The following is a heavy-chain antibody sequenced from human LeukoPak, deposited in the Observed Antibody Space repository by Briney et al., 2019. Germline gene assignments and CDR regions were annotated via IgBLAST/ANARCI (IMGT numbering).Heavy chain of an antibody. CDR3: ARGTMFPYYFDY. V-gene: IGHV3-20*04. CDR2: INWNGGST. J-gene: IGHJ4*02. CDR1: GFTFDDYA. Sequence: GSLRLSCAASGFTFDDYAMSWVRQAPGKGLEWVSGINWNGGSTGYADSVKGRFTISRDNAKKSLYLQMNSLRAEDTAVYYCARGTMFPYYFDYWGQGTLVTVSS. D-gene: IGHD3-10*02.